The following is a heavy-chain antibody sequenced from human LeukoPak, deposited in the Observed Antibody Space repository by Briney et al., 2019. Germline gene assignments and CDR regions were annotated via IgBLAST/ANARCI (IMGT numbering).Heavy chain of an antibody. Sequence: GGSLRLSCAASGFTFGSYAMSWVRQAPGKGLEWVSAISGSGGSTYYADSVKGRFTISRDNAKNSLYLQMNSLRVEDTAFYYCAKDNRRHYTSGPNPDSLHWGQGALVTVSS. J-gene: IGHJ4*02. V-gene: IGHV3-23*01. CDR1: GFTFGSYA. D-gene: IGHD6-19*01. CDR3: AKDNRRHYTSGPNPDSLH. CDR2: ISGSGGST.